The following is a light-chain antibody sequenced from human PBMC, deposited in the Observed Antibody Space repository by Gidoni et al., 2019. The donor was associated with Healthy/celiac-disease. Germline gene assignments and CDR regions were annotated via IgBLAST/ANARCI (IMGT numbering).Light chain of an antibody. V-gene: IGKV3-11*01. CDR3: QQRRGT. CDR2: DAS. CDR1: QSVSSY. Sequence: ETVLTQSPATLSLSPGERATLSCRASQSVSSYLAWYQQKPGQAPRLLIYDASNRATGIPARCSGSGSGTDFTLTISSLEPEDFAVYYCQQRRGTFGQGTKVEIK. J-gene: IGKJ1*01.